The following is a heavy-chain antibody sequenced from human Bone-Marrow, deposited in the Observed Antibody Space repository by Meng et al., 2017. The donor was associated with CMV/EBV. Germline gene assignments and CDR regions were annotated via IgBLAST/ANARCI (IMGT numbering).Heavy chain of an antibody. CDR2: IRSKAYGGTT. J-gene: IGHJ6*02. CDR3: TTQDYDFWSGDYYYGMDV. CDR1: GFTFSSYE. V-gene: IGHV3-49*04. Sequence: GESLKISCAASGFTFSSYEMNWVRQAPGKGLEWVGFIRSKAYGGTTEYAASVKGRFTISRDDSKSIAYLQMNSLKTEDTAVYYCTTQDYDFWSGDYYYGMDVWGQGTTVTVSS. D-gene: IGHD3-3*01.